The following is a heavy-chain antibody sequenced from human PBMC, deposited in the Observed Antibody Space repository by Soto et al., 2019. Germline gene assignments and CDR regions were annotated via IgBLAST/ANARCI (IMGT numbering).Heavy chain of an antibody. CDR2: IYHSGST. V-gene: IGHV4-4*02. Sequence: SVTMSLTCAVSGGCLHRSNWCSWVCQPPGKGLEWIGEIYHSGSTNYNPSLKSRVTISVDKSKNQFSLKLSSVTAADTAVYYCARDSTVTTRAFDYWGQGTLVTVSS. D-gene: IGHD4-17*01. CDR3: ARDSTVTTRAFDY. CDR1: GGCLHRSNW. J-gene: IGHJ4*02.